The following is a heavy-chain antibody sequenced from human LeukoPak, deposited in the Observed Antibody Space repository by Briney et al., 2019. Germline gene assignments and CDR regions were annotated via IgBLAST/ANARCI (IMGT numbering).Heavy chain of an antibody. CDR2: IIQHGSEK. D-gene: IGHD2-15*01. CDR3: ARRACTGGSCNSPFWDY. V-gene: IGHV3-7*01. J-gene: IGHJ4*02. Sequence: PGGSLRLSCAASGFTFSSYWMSWVRQAPGKGLEWVANIIQHGSEKYYVDSVKGRFTISRDNAKNSLYLHMNSLRAEDKAGYYCARRACTGGSCNSPFWDYWGQGTLVTVSS. CDR1: GFTFSSYW.